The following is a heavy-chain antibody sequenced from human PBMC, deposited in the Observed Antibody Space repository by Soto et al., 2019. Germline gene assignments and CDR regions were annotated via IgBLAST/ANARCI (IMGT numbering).Heavy chain of an antibody. CDR2: INPNSGGT. CDR3: TKESSSGWSPFDS. CDR1: GYSFTAYY. Sequence: QVQLVQSGAEVKKPGASVHVSCKASGYSFTAYYIHWVRQAPGQGLQWMGWINPNSGGTIYAQKFQGRVTLTRDTFITTAYMDLSGLRSDDTAIYYCTKESSSGWSPFDSWGQGTLVTVSS. D-gene: IGHD6-19*01. J-gene: IGHJ4*02. V-gene: IGHV1-2*02.